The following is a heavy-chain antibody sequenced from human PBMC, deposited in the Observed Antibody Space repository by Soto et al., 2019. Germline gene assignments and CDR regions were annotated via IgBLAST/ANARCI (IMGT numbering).Heavy chain of an antibody. CDR2: IIPIFGTA. Sequence: QVQLVQSGAEVKKPGSSVKVSCKASGGTFSSYAISWVRQAPGQGLEWMGGIIPIFGTANYAQKFQGRVTITADESTSTAYMELSSLRAEDTAVYYCAGAPGIVLVPDAMVLYGMDVWGQGTTVTVSS. CDR3: AGAPGIVLVPDAMVLYGMDV. D-gene: IGHD2-2*01. CDR1: GGTFSSYA. J-gene: IGHJ6*02. V-gene: IGHV1-69*12.